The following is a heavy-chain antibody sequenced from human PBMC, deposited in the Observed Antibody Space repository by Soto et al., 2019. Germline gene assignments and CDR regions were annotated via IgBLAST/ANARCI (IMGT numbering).Heavy chain of an antibody. Sequence: GGSLRLSCVGTGLNFDDFAMHWVRQAPGKGLEWVSGITWNSRVLAYADSVKGRFTISRVNARNSLYLQMDSLRDEDTALYYCAKGRYDFWSPYYFDSWGQGTLVTVSS. CDR3: AKGRYDFWSPYYFDS. J-gene: IGHJ4*02. CDR2: ITWNSRVL. D-gene: IGHD3-3*01. V-gene: IGHV3-9*01. CDR1: GLNFDDFA.